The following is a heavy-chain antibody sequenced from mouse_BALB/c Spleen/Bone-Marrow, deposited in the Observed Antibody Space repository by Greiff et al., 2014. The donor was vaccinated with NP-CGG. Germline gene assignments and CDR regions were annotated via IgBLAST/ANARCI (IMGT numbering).Heavy chain of an antibody. Sequence: VQLKESGAELVKPGASVKLSCTASGFNIKDTYMHWVKQRPEQGLEWIGRIDPANGYTKYDPKFQGKATITADTSSNTAYLQLNLRTSKDTAVEYWARLGYRYGYCVMDDWGPGTSVTVSS. D-gene: IGHD2-14*01. CDR3: ARLGYRYGYCVMDD. V-gene: IGHV14-3*02. CDR1: GFNIKDTY. J-gene: IGHJ4*01. CDR2: IDPANGYT.